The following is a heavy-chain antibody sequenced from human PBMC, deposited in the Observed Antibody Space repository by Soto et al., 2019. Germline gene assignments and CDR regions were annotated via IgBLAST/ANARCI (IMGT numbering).Heavy chain of an antibody. D-gene: IGHD6-13*01. J-gene: IGHJ3*02. V-gene: IGHV7-4-1*01. CDR2: INTNTGNP. CDR3: ARDQDSSSWYDAFDI. Sequence: SVKVCGKASGYTVTSYAMNWARQEPGQGLEWMGWINTNTGNPTYAQGFTGRFVFSVDTSVSTAYLQICSLKAEDTAVYSCARDQDSSSWYDAFDIWRQGTMVTVSS. CDR1: GYTVTSYA.